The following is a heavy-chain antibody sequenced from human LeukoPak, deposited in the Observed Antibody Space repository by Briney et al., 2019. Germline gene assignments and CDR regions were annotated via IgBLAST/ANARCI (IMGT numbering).Heavy chain of an antibody. J-gene: IGHJ4*02. Sequence: GESLKISCKASVFSFTNYWIAWVRQTPGQGLEWMGSIYPGDSDTRYSPSFQGQVTISADKSISTAYLQWSSLKASDTAMYYCARSHDFWSGYFDYWGQGTLVTVSS. CDR2: IYPGDSDT. CDR1: VFSFTNYW. D-gene: IGHD3-3*01. CDR3: ARSHDFWSGYFDY. V-gene: IGHV5-51*01.